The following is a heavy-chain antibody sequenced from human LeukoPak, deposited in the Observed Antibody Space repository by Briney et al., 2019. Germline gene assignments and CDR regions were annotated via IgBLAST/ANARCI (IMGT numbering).Heavy chain of an antibody. Sequence: GGSLRLSCAASGFTYDNYDMSWVRHAPGKGLEWGSGINWNGGSTVYADSVKGRFTISRDNAKKSLYLQMNSLRAEDAALYYCARQRFWSGYTDNEYWGQGTLVIVSS. J-gene: IGHJ4*02. CDR2: INWNGGST. V-gene: IGHV3-20*04. D-gene: IGHD3-3*01. CDR3: ARQRFWSGYTDNEY. CDR1: GFTYDNYD.